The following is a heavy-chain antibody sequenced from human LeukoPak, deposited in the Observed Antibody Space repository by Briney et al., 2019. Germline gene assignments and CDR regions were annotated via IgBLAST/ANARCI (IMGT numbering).Heavy chain of an antibody. D-gene: IGHD3-10*01. CDR3: SKEMVRGVVQD. V-gene: IGHV3-23*01. J-gene: IGHJ1*01. CDR2: ISGSGGST. CDR1: GFTFSSYA. Sequence: PGGSLRLSCAASGFTFSSYAMSWVRQAPGKGLEWVSGISGSGGSTYYADSVKGRFTISRDNSKNTLHLQMNSLRAEDTAVYYCSKEMVRGVVQDWGQGTLVIVSS.